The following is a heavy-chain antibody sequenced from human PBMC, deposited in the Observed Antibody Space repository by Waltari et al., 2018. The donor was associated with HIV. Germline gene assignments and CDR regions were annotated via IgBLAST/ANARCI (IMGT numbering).Heavy chain of an antibody. J-gene: IGHJ4*02. D-gene: IGHD6-19*01. V-gene: IGHV3-30*18. CDR3: AKSQSSGWLTFDY. Sequence: QVQLLESGGGVVQPGRSLRLSCAASGFTFNNYGMHWVRQAPGKWLEWVAVISTDGSNKYYVDSVKGRFTISRDNSKNTLYMQMNSLRAEDTAVYYCAKSQSSGWLTFDYWGQGTLVTVSS. CDR2: ISTDGSNK. CDR1: GFTFNNYG.